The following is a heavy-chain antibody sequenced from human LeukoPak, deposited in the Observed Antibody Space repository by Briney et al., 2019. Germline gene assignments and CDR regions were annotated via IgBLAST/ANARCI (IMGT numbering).Heavy chain of an antibody. J-gene: IGHJ4*02. CDR2: VYYNGST. CDR3: ARGLGSGWPFDY. Sequence: SETLSLTCTVSGGSISSYYWTWIRQPPGKGLEYIGYVYYNGSTNYNPSLKSRVTISVDASKNQFSLKLTSITAADTAMYYCARGLGSGWPFDYWGQGTLVTVSS. D-gene: IGHD6-19*01. CDR1: GGSISSYY. V-gene: IGHV4-59*01.